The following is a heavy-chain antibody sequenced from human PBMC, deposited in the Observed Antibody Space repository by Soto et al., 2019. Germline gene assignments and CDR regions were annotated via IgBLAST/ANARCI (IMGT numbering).Heavy chain of an antibody. CDR3: AKIRRRVARGVNWFDP. J-gene: IGHJ5*02. CDR1: GFTFSSYA. V-gene: IGHV3-23*01. D-gene: IGHD2-15*01. Sequence: EVQLLESGGGLVQPGGSLRLSCAASGFTFSSYAMSWVRQAPGKGLEWVSAISGSGGSTYYEDSVKGRFTISRDNSKNTLYLQMNSLRAEDTAVYYCAKIRRRVARGVNWFDPWGQGTLVTVSS. CDR2: ISGSGGST.